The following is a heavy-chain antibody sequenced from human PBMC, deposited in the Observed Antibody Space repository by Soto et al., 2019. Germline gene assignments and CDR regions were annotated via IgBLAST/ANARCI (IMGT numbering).Heavy chain of an antibody. CDR3: ARAPRDFCGRECSSAN. CDR1: GFIFGSHG. J-gene: IGHJ4*02. Sequence: GGSLRLACTASGFIFGSHGMPWVRQAPGKGLEWVALISCDGTNKYYTDAVKGRLTISRDNPRNILYLEMNSLSAEDTAMYYCARAPRDFCGRECSSANWGQGTQVTVSS. D-gene: IGHD2-21*01. CDR2: ISCDGTNK. V-gene: IGHV3-30*03.